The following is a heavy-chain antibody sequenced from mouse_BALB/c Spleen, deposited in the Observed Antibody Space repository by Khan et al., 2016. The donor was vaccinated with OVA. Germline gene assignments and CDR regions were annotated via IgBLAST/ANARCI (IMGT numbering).Heavy chain of an antibody. V-gene: IGHV5-6-5*01. J-gene: IGHJ3*01. Sequence: VQLKQSGGGLVKPGGSLKLSCAASGFTFSSYAMSWVRQTPEKRLEWVASISSGGSTYYPDSVKGRFTISRDNARNILYLQMSSLRSEDTAMYYCSRGLEGAYWGQGTLVTVSA. CDR2: ISSGGST. CDR3: SRGLEGAY. CDR1: GFTFSSYA.